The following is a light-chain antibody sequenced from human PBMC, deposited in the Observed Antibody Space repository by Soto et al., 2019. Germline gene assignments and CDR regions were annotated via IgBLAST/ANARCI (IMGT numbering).Light chain of an antibody. V-gene: IGKV1-39*01. CDR2: AAS. J-gene: IGKJ5*01. Sequence: IKMYQSPSSLSATVGDRVTITCRASQSISSYLNWYQQKPGKAPKLLIYAASSLQSGVPSRFSGSGSGTDFTLTINRLEPEDFAVYYCQQYANSPITFGQGTRLEI. CDR3: QQYANSPIT. CDR1: QSISSY.